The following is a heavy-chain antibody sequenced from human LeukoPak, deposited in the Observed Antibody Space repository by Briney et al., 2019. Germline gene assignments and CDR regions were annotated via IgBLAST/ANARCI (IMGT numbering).Heavy chain of an antibody. D-gene: IGHD3-3*01. V-gene: IGHV4-34*01. CDR3: ARGRITIFGVVTPLPFDY. CDR1: GGSFSGYY. CDR2: INHSGST. J-gene: IGHJ4*02. Sequence: SETLSLTCAVYGGSFSGYYWSWIRQPPGKGLEWIGEINHSGSTNYNPSLKSRVTISVDTSKNQFSLKLSSVTAADTAVYYCARGRITIFGVVTPLPFDYWGQGTLVTVSS.